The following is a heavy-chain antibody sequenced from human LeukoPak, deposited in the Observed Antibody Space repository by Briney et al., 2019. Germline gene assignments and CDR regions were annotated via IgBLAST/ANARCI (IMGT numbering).Heavy chain of an antibody. CDR2: IDWTSHYI. CDR3: ARNFAPGNAFYDF. V-gene: IGHV3-23*01. J-gene: IGHJ4*02. CDR1: GFSFSTYA. D-gene: IGHD1-1*01. Sequence: GGSLRLSCAASGFSFSTYAMTWVRQAPGRGLEWVSAIDWTSHYIFYRDSVQGRFTTSRDNSRATLFLQMNSLTAEDSAVYYCARNFAPGNAFYDFWGQGVLVTVSS.